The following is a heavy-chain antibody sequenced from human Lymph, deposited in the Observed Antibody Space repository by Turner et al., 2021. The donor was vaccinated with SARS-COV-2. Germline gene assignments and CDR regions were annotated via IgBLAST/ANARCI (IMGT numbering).Heavy chain of an antibody. CDR2: IYYRGST. D-gene: IGHD2-21*02. V-gene: IGHV4-59*01. J-gene: IGHJ5*02. CDR1: GGSMNSNY. CDR3: ARETVNNWVDP. Sequence: VQLQESGPRLGKPLETLSPTCTFSGGSMNSNYWSWIRQPPGKRLEWIGYIYYRGSTNYNPSLESRVTISVDTSRNQFSLNLTSVTAADTAIYYCARETVNNWVDPWGQGTLVTVSS.